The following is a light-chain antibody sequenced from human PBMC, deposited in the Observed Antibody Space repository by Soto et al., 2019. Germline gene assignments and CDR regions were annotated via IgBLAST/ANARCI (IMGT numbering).Light chain of an antibody. Sequence: DIQMTQSPSTLSASVGDRVTITCRASQSISTWLAWYQQKPGKAPKLLIYKASSLESGVPSRFSGSGSGTEFTLTIRSMQPDDFASYYCQKYNTYPLTLGGGTTVELQ. V-gene: IGKV1-5*03. CDR2: KAS. CDR1: QSISTW. CDR3: QKYNTYPLT. J-gene: IGKJ4*02.